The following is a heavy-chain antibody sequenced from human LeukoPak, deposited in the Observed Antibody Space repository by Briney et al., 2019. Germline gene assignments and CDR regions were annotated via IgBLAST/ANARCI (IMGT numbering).Heavy chain of an antibody. CDR3: AREPSANVVVVPAAWEDDY. CDR2: IYHRGST. CDR1: GYSISSGYY. D-gene: IGHD2-2*01. Sequence: TTSETLSLTCTVSGYSISSGYYWGRIRQPPGQGLVWVGSIYHRGSTYYNPYLKSRVTISVDTSKSQFSMKLSSVTAADTAGYYCAREPSANVVVVPAAWEDDYWGQGTLVTVSS. V-gene: IGHV4-38-2*02. J-gene: IGHJ4*02.